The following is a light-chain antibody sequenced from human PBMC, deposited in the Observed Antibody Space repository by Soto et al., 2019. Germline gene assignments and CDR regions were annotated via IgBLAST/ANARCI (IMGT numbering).Light chain of an antibody. Sequence: QSALTQTASVSASPGQSITISCSGTSSDVGSYNLVSWYQHYPGKAPKLIIYAGSRRPSGVSDRFSGSKSGNTASLTISGLQAEDEADYYCCSYATSRTLVFGGGTKLTVL. CDR2: AGS. J-gene: IGLJ3*02. CDR3: CSYATSRTLV. V-gene: IGLV2-23*01. CDR1: SSDVGSYNL.